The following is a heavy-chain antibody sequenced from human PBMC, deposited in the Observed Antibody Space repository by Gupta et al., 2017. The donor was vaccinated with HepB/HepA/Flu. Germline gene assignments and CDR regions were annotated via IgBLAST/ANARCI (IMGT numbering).Heavy chain of an antibody. CDR1: GGSISSYY. D-gene: IGHD3-22*01. V-gene: IGHV4-4*07. CDR3: ARDDGDYDSSGDDYPETPNYFDY. J-gene: IGHJ4*02. Sequence: GLVKPSETLSLTCTVSGGSISSYYWSWLRQPAGKGLEWIGRIHTSGRTNYNPSLKSRVTRSLDRSKNQFSLKVTAGTAADTAVYYCARDDGDYDSSGDDYPETPNYFDYWGQGTLVTVSS. CDR2: IHTSGRT.